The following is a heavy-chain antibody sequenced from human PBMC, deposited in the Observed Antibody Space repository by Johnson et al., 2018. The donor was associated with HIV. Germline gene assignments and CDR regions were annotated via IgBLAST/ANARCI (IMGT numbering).Heavy chain of an antibody. CDR3: AKEKNGYHWTFDI. D-gene: IGHD5-24*01. CDR1: GFTFSNAW. J-gene: IGHJ3*02. Sequence: QVQLVESGGGLVKPGGSLRLSCAASGFTFSNAWMSWVRQAPGKGLEWVAVISYDGSNKYYADSVKGRFTISRDNSKNTLYLQMNSLRAEDTAVYYCAKEKNGYHWTFDIWGQGTMVTVSS. CDR2: ISYDGSNK. V-gene: IGHV3-30*18.